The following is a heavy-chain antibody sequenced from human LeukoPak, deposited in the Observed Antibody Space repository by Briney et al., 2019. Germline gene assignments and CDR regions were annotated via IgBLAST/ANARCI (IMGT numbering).Heavy chain of an antibody. CDR2: ISSSSSYI. D-gene: IGHD3-22*01. J-gene: IGHJ4*02. CDR1: GFTFSSYS. CDR3: ARTYDSSGYYPDY. Sequence: GGSLRLSCAASGFTFSSYSMNWFRQAPGKGLEWVSSISSSSSYIYYADSVKGRFTISRDNAKNSLYLQMNSLRAEDTAVYYCARTYDSSGYYPDYWGQGTLVTVSS. V-gene: IGHV3-21*01.